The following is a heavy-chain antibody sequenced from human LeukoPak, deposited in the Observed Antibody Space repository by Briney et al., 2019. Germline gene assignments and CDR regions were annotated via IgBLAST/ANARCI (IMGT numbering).Heavy chain of an antibody. V-gene: IGHV4-59*08. Sequence: PSETLSLTCTVSDGAINSYYWSWIRQPPGKGLEWIGYISYSGSTNYNPSLRSRVTMSVDTSKNQFSLKLTSVTAADTAVYYCARGWFYFDYWGQGTLDTVSS. J-gene: IGHJ4*02. CDR3: ARGWFYFDY. D-gene: IGHD6-19*01. CDR2: ISYSGST. CDR1: DGAINSYY.